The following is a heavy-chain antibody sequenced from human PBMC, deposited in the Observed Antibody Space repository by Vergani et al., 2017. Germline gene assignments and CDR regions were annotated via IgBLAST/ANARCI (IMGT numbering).Heavy chain of an antibody. J-gene: IGHJ4*02. Sequence: QVQLHESGPGLVKPSETLSLTCTVSGDSISPYFWPWIRQPPGQGLEWIGYISYSGDTNCAPSLKSRVSISLDTSKNQFSLQVNSVTPSDTAVYYCGRGGWLVPDVWGQGTLVTVSS. D-gene: IGHD2-21*02. V-gene: IGHV4-59*01. CDR2: ISYSGDT. CDR1: GDSISPYF. CDR3: GRGGWLVPDV.